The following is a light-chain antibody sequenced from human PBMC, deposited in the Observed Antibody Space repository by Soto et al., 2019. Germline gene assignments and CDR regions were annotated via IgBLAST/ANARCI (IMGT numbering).Light chain of an antibody. Sequence: VLSQSPCTVSLSPGEGATLSCRATQAVYSSLLAWYQQKPGQAPRLLIYGASTRATGIPARFSGSGSGTEFTLTISSLQSEDCAVYYCQQYNNWPWTFGQGTKVDIK. CDR3: QQYNNWPWT. J-gene: IGKJ1*01. CDR1: QAVYSSL. CDR2: GAS. V-gene: IGKV3-15*01.